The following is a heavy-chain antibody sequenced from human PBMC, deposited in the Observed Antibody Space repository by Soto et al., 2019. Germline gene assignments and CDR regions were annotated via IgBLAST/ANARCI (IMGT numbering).Heavy chain of an antibody. CDR1: GFTVRSNY. CDR2: IYSSGNT. J-gene: IGHJ4*02. V-gene: IGHV3-53*02. D-gene: IGHD3-16*01. CDR3: ARVSSPFGY. Sequence: EVQLVETGGRLIQPGGSLRLSCAVSGFTVRSNYMSWVRQAPGKGLEWVSIIYSSGNTYYADSVKGRFTMSRDTSNNTVFLQMSSLRAEDTAVYYCARVSSPFGYWGQGTLVTVSS.